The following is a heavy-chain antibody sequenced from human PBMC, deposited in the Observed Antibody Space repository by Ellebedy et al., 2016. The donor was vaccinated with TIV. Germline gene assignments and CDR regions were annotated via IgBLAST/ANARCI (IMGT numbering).Heavy chain of an antibody. D-gene: IGHD4-17*01. CDR3: ARDPRGGGDYGDNCFDP. J-gene: IGHJ5*02. Sequence: GESLKISCAASGFTVSTYFMNWVRQTPGKGLEWVSVIYNDGGTNYTDSVKGRFTITRDSSKNTLYIQMNSLRVEDTAVDYCARDPRGGGDYGDNCFDPWGQGTLVTVPS. V-gene: IGHV3-66*01. CDR1: GFTVSTYF. CDR2: IYNDGGT.